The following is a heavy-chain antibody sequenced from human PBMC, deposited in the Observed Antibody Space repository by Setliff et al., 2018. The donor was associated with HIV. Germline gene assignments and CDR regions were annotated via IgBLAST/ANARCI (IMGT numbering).Heavy chain of an antibody. CDR1: GGTFSNYA. V-gene: IGHV1-69*05. D-gene: IGHD1-1*01. CDR3: ARGAHPGNAEDYYYYMDV. CDR2: IIPILGTA. Sequence: SVKVSCKASGGTFSNYAINWVRQAPGQGLEWMVGIIPILGTANYAQKFQGRVTITTDESTSTAYMELSSLRSEDTAVYYRARGAHPGNAEDYYYYMDVWGKGTTVTVSS. J-gene: IGHJ6*03.